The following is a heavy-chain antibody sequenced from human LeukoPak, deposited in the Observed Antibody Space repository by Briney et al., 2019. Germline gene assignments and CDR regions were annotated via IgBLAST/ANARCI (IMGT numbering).Heavy chain of an antibody. CDR3: ARDLNPYYFDY. Sequence: PGGSLRLSCAASGFTFSSYNMNWVRQAPGKGLEWVSSISSSSSYIYYADSVKGRFTISRDNAKNSLYLQMNSLRAEDTAVYYCARDLNPYYFDYWGQGTLVTVSS. V-gene: IGHV3-21*01. J-gene: IGHJ4*02. CDR2: ISSSSSYI. CDR1: GFTFSSYN.